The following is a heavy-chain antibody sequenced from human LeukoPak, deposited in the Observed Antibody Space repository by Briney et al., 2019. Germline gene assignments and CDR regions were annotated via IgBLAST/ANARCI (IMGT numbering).Heavy chain of an antibody. Sequence: GGSLGLSCAASGFTFSSYSMNWVRQAPGKGLEWVSSISSSSSYIYYADSVKGRFTISRDNAKNSLYLQMNSLRAEDTAVYYCARGRSGWYFDYWGQGTLVTVSS. CDR3: ARGRSGWYFDY. CDR1: GFTFSSYS. V-gene: IGHV3-21*01. D-gene: IGHD6-19*01. J-gene: IGHJ4*02. CDR2: ISSSSSYI.